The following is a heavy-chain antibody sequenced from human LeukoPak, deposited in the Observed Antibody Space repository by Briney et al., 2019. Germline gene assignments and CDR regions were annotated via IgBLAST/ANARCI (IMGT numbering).Heavy chain of an antibody. CDR2: ISSSSSYI. Sequence: GGSLRLSCAASGFTFSSYSMNWVRQAPGKGLEWVSSISSSSSYIYYADSVKGRFTISRDNAKNSLYLQMNSLRAEDTAVYYCARDLQVVAAAGRLVDYWGQGTLVTVPS. D-gene: IGHD6-13*01. CDR3: ARDLQVVAAAGRLVDY. CDR1: GFTFSSYS. J-gene: IGHJ4*02. V-gene: IGHV3-21*01.